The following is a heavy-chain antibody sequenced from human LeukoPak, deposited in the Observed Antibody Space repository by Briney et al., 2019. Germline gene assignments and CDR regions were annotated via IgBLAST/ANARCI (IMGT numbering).Heavy chain of an antibody. CDR3: ARGVNYYYDSSGYSGNFDY. D-gene: IGHD3-22*01. J-gene: IGHJ4*02. CDR2: ISAYNGNT. CDR1: GYTFTGYY. Sequence: GASVKVSCKASGYTFTGYYMHWVRQAPGQGLEWMGWISAYNGNTNYAQKLQGRVTMTTDTSTSTAYMELRSLRSDDTAVYYCARGVNYYYDSSGYSGNFDYWGQGTLVTVSS. V-gene: IGHV1-18*04.